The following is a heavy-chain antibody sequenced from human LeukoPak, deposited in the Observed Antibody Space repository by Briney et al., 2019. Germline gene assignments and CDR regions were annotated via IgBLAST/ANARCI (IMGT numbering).Heavy chain of an antibody. Sequence: GGSLRLSCAASGFTFSSYAMSWVRQAPAKGLEWVSAISGSGGSTFYADSVKERFSLDRENSKTTLYLQMNSLRAEDTAVYYCSKDEYDILAGNQTGYFQHWGQGTLVTVSS. D-gene: IGHD3-9*01. CDR3: SKDEYDILAGNQTGYFQH. V-gene: IGHV3-23*01. J-gene: IGHJ1*01. CDR2: ISGSGGST. CDR1: GFTFSSYA.